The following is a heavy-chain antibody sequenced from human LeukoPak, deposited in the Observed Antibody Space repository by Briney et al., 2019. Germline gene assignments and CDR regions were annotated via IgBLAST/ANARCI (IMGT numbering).Heavy chain of an antibody. D-gene: IGHD2-2*01. J-gene: IGHJ4*02. V-gene: IGHV1-69*13. CDR2: IIPMLGTA. CDR3: AAETLGYCSSTICPGDY. CDR1: GGTFNNYI. Sequence: GASVNVSCTPSGGTFNNYIISWVRQAPGQGREWMGGIIPMLGTANYVQKFQGRVTITADESTGTAYMELSSLRSEDTAVYYCAAETLGYCSSTICPGDYWGQGTLVTVSS.